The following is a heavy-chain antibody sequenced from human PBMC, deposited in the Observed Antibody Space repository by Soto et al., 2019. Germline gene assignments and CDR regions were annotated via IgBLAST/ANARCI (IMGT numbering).Heavy chain of an antibody. Sequence: LSLTCTVSGGSISSSSYYWGWIRQPPGKGLEWIGSIYYSGSTYYNPSLKSRVTISVDTSKNQFSLKLSSVTAADTAVYYCARLSPLLWFGELMGLNWFDPWGQGTLVTVSS. CDR3: ARLSPLLWFGELMGLNWFDP. CDR2: IYYSGST. D-gene: IGHD3-10*01. J-gene: IGHJ5*02. V-gene: IGHV4-39*01. CDR1: GGSISSSSYY.